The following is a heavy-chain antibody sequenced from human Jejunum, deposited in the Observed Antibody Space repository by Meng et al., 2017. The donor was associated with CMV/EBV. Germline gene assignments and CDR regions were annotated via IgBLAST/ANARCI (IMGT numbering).Heavy chain of an antibody. J-gene: IGHJ4*02. CDR1: GTTVTDYN. CDR2: IITNTGDT. V-gene: IGHV1-2*05. CDR3: ERGHNFGFEY. Sequence: NVSCKSSGTTVTDYNMNGGRRAPGQRLEWMGQIITNTGDTSFTQTIQGGDTMTSDTSISTGYMELNSLRSGDTDVYYWERGHNFGFEYWGQGTLVTVSS. D-gene: IGHD3-3*01.